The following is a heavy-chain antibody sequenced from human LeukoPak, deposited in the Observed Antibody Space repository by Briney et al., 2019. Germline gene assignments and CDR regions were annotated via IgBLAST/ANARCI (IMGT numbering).Heavy chain of an antibody. CDR1: GGSISSGGYY. J-gene: IGHJ5*02. D-gene: IGHD6-13*01. Sequence: SETLSLTCTVSGGSISSGGYYWSWIRQHPGKGLEWIGYIYYSGSTYDNPSLKSRVTISVDTSKNQFSLKLSSVTAAATAVYYCAREGSEAAAAINWFDPWGQGNLVTVSS. CDR3: AREGSEAAAAINWFDP. CDR2: IYYSGST. V-gene: IGHV4-31*03.